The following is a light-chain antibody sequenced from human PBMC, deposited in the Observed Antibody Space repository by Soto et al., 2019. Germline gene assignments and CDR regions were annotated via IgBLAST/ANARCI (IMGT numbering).Light chain of an antibody. CDR3: QQLNTYPFN. J-gene: IGKJ4*01. Sequence: DIQLTQSPSFLSASVGDRVTITCRASQGISSYLAWYQQKPGKAPKLLIYAASTLQSGVPSRFSGSESGTEFTLTISSLQPEDFATYYCQQLNTYPFNYGGGTKVEIK. CDR1: QGISSY. CDR2: AAS. V-gene: IGKV1-9*01.